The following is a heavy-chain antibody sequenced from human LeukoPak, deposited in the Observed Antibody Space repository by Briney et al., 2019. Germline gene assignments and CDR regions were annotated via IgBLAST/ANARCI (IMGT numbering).Heavy chain of an antibody. V-gene: IGHV1-2*02. Sequence: AASVKVSCKASGYTFTGYYMHWVRQAPGQGLEWMGWINPNSGGTNYAQKFQGRVTMTRNTSISTAYMELSSLRSEDTAVYYCARVRHGSGWFGELFPYYMDVWGKGTTVTISS. CDR3: ARVRHGSGWFGELFPYYMDV. J-gene: IGHJ6*03. D-gene: IGHD3-10*01. CDR1: GYTFTGYY. CDR2: INPNSGGT.